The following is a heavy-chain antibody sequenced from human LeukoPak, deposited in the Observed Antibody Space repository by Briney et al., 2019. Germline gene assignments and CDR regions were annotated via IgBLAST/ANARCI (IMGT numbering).Heavy chain of an antibody. V-gene: IGHV1-69*04. CDR1: GGRFTSNA. J-gene: IGHJ3*01. CDR2: IIPLLPTT. CDR3: ARVKGGGGSLDL. Sequence: SVKVSCKASGGRFTSNAITWVRQAPGQGLEWMGRIIPLLPTTIYAQKFRDRVTITADRSTGTAYMELSSLRSDDTAVYYCARVKGGGGSLDLWGQGTMVTVSS. D-gene: IGHD3-16*01.